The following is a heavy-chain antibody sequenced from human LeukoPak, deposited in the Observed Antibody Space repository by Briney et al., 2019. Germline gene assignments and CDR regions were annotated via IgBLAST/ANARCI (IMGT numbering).Heavy chain of an antibody. CDR2: IFYDGTIQ. Sequence: PGGSLRLSCAASGFTFTHYAMHWVRQTPGKGLGWVAVIFYDGTIQYYSDSVRGRLIVSRDNPKNTLYLQMNSLRAEVTAVYYCARDPRGPAGYDSPARDTFDYWGQGTLVTVSS. CDR3: ARDPRGPAGYDSPARDTFDY. J-gene: IGHJ4*02. CDR1: GFTFTHYA. D-gene: IGHD3-22*01. V-gene: IGHV3-30*03.